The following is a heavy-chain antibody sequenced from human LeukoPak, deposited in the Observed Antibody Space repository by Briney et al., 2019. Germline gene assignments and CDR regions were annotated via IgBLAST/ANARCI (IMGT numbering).Heavy chain of an antibody. J-gene: IGHJ4*02. CDR1: GYTFTDYY. V-gene: IGHV1-2*02. Sequence: ASVKVSCKASGYTFTDYYMHWVRQAPGQGFEWMGWINPDSGGTNYAQKFQGRVTMTRDTSISTAYMELSRLRSNDTAVYYCARSQYITMIVARLYQFDDWGQGTLVTVSS. CDR2: INPDSGGT. D-gene: IGHD3-22*01. CDR3: ARSQYITMIVARLYQFDD.